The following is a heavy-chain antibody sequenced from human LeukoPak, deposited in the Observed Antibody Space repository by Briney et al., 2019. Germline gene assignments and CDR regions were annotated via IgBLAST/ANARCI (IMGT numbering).Heavy chain of an antibody. CDR2: ITTSGDNT. V-gene: IGHV3-23*01. CDR1: GFTFSSYA. D-gene: IGHD3-22*01. CDR3: AKRGAYDNRYFDY. J-gene: IGHJ4*02. Sequence: GGSLRLSCAASGFTFSSYAMSWVRQAPGKGLEWVSSITTSGDNTYYADSVKGRFTISRDNSKNTLCLQMNSLRAEDTAVYYCAKRGAYDNRYFDYWGQGTMVTVSS.